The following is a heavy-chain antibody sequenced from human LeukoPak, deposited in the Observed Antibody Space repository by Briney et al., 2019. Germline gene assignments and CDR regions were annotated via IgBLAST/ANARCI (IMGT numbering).Heavy chain of an antibody. V-gene: IGHV3-48*01. CDR3: ARRGSAAAGGFDY. D-gene: IGHD6-13*01. CDR2: ISSSSSTI. J-gene: IGHJ4*02. CDR1: GFTFSSYS. Sequence: GGSLRLSCAASGFTFSSYSMNWVRQAPGKGLEWVSYISSSSSTIYYADSVKGRFTISRDNAKNSLYLQMNSLRAEDTAVYYCARRGSAAAGGFDYWGQGTLVTVSS.